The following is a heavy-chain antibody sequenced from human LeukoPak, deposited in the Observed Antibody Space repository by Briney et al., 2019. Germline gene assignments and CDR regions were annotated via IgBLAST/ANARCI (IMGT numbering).Heavy chain of an antibody. Sequence: SETLSLTCTVSGGSISSGGYYWGWIRQHPGKCLEWIGYIYYSGSNYYNPSCKSRFTISVETSKNQFSLKLSSVTAADTAVYCCASGGSWYNYWGQGTLVSVSS. V-gene: IGHV4-31*03. CDR3: ASGGSWYNY. CDR2: IYYSGSN. CDR1: GGSISSGGYY. J-gene: IGHJ4*02. D-gene: IGHD6-13*01.